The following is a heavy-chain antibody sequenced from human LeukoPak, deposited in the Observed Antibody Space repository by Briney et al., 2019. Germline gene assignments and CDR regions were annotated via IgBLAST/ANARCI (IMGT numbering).Heavy chain of an antibody. D-gene: IGHD6-19*01. V-gene: IGHV1-18*04. J-gene: IGHJ4*02. Sequence: GASVKVSCKASGYTFTSYYMHWVRQAPGQGLEWMGWISAYNGNTNYAQKLQGRVTMTTDTSTSTAYMELRSLRSDDTAVYYCARDEPTYSSGWYYWGQGTLVTVSS. CDR3: ARDEPTYSSGWYY. CDR2: ISAYNGNT. CDR1: GYTFTSYY.